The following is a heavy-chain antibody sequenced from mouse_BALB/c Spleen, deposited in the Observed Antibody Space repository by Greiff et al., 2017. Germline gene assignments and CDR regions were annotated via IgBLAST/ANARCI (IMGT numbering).Heavy chain of an antibody. V-gene: IGHV5-12-2*01. CDR2: ISNGGGST. J-gene: IGHJ4*01. CDR1: GFTFSSYT. Sequence: EVKVVESGGGLVQPGGSLKLSCAASGFTFSSYTMSWVRQTPEKRLEWVAYISNGGGSTYYPDTVKGRFTISRDNAKNTLYLQMSSLKSEDTAMYYCARLRTGDYRGSAMDYWGQGTSVTVSS. CDR3: ARLRTGDYRGSAMDY. D-gene: IGHD2-4*01.